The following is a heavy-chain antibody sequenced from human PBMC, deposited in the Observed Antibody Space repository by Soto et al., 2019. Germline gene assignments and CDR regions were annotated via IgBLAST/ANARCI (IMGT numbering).Heavy chain of an antibody. J-gene: IGHJ6*02. D-gene: IGHD3-16*01. V-gene: IGHV4-30-4*01. Sequence: QVQLQESGPGLVKPSQTLSLTCTVSGSSISSGDYYWSWIRQPPGKGLEWIGYIYYSGSTYYNPSLKSRVTISVDTSKNQFSLKLSSVTAADTAVYYCARDQGETTYYYYGMDVWGQGTTVTVSS. CDR1: GSSISSGDYY. CDR2: IYYSGST. CDR3: ARDQGETTYYYYGMDV.